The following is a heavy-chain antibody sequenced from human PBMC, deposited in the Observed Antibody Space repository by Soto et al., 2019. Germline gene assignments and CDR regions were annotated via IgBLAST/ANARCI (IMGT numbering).Heavy chain of an antibody. Sequence: GGSLRLSCAASGFAFSYNWMHWVRQAPGKGLVWVSHINTDGSSISYADSVEGRFTISRDNAKNTLYLQMNSLRAEDTALYYCARGPIVATIPYYYYYFMDVWGKGTTVTVSS. CDR1: GFAFSYNW. CDR2: INTDGSSI. J-gene: IGHJ6*03. D-gene: IGHD5-12*01. CDR3: ARGPIVATIPYYYYYFMDV. V-gene: IGHV3-74*01.